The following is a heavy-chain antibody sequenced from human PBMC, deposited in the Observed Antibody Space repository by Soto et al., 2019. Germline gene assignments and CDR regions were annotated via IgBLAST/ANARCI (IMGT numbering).Heavy chain of an antibody. CDR3: ASGCSSTSCHFDI. V-gene: IGHV4-59*01. CDR1: GGSISSYY. J-gene: IGHJ3*02. Sequence: QVQLQESGPGLVKPSETLSLTCTVSGGSISSYYWSWIRQPPGKGLEWIGYIYYSGSTNYNPSLKSRVTISVDTSKNQFSLKLSSVTAADTAVYYCASGCSSTSCHFDIWAQGTMVTVSS. CDR2: IYYSGST. D-gene: IGHD2-2*01.